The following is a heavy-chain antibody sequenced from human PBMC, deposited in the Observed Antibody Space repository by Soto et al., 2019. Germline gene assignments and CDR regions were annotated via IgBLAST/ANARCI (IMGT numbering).Heavy chain of an antibody. CDR3: ARSDGRY. J-gene: IGHJ4*02. V-gene: IGHV4-59*01. CDR1: GGSISSYY. Sequence: QVRLQESGPGLVKPSETLSLTCTVSGGSISSYYWSWIRQPPGKGLEWIGYIYYSGSTNYNPSLKSRVTISVDTSKNQFSLKLSSVTAADTAVYYCARSDGRYWGQGTLVTVSS. CDR2: IYYSGST.